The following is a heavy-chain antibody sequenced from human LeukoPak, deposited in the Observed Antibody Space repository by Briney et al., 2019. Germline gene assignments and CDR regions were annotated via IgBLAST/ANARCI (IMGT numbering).Heavy chain of an antibody. CDR2: IKWNGGST. V-gene: IGHV3-20*04. CDR3: ARDELGGIAAAVY. Sequence: AGSLSLSCAASGFTFDDYDINWVCLVPPKGKERVSGIKWNGGSTGYADSLSGRFTISIDNTKNFLYLHMNSLRAEDTALYYCARDELGGIAAAVYWGQGTLVTVSS. CDR1: GFTFDDYD. J-gene: IGHJ4*02. D-gene: IGHD6-13*01.